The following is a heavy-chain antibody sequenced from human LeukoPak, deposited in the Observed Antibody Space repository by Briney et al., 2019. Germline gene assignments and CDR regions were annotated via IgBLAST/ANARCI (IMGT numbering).Heavy chain of an antibody. D-gene: IGHD6-13*01. CDR1: GFTFSSYS. CDR2: ISSSSSYI. V-gene: IGHV3-21*04. CDR3: AKGPRLSSSWMGYFDY. J-gene: IGHJ4*02. Sequence: GGSLRLSCAASGFTFSSYSMNWVRQGPGKGLERVSSISSSSSYIYYADSVKGRFTISRDNSKNTLYLQMNSLRAEDTAVYYCAKGPRLSSSWMGYFDYWGQGTLVTVSS.